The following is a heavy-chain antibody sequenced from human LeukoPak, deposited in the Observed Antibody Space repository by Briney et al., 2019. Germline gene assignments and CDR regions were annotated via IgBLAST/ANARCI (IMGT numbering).Heavy chain of an antibody. Sequence: PGGSLRLSCAASGFTFSSYWMSLVCQAPGKGLEWVATIKQDGSEKYYVDSVKGRFTISRDNAKNSLYLQMNSLRAEDTAVYYCARDPEGAITPENWGQGTLVTVSS. D-gene: IGHD1-26*01. CDR1: GFTFSSYW. V-gene: IGHV3-7*01. J-gene: IGHJ4*02. CDR3: ARDPEGAITPEN. CDR2: IKQDGSEK.